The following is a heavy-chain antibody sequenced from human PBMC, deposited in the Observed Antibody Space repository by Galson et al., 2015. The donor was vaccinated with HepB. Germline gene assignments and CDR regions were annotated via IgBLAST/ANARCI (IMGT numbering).Heavy chain of an antibody. CDR1: GFTFSDFH. V-gene: IGHV3-53*01. Sequence: SLRLSCAASGFTFSDFHMSWVRQAPGKGLEWVSSIFNGDNTEFPDSVKGRFSISRDNSKNTLYLQMNSLRVEDTAIYYCARWMGPRTEFDYWGQGTLVTVSS. CDR2: IFNGDNT. D-gene: IGHD1-26*01. J-gene: IGHJ4*02. CDR3: ARWMGPRTEFDY.